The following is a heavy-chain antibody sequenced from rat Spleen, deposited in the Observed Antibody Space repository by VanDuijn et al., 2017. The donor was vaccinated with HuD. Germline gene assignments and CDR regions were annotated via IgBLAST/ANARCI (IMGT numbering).Heavy chain of an antibody. D-gene: IGHD1-10*01. J-gene: IGHJ2*01. CDR1: GFTFSDYY. Sequence: EVQLVESGGGLVQPGRSLKFSCAASGFTFSDYYMAWVRQAPKKGLEWVASISYDGSSTYYRDSVKGRFTISRDNAKSTLYLQMDSLRSEDTATYYCARLTTAFDYWGQGVMVTVSS. V-gene: IGHV5-7*01. CDR3: ARLTTAFDY. CDR2: ISYDGSST.